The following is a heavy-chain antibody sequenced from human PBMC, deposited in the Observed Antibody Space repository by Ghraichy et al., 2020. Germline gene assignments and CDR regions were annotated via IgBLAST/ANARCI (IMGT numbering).Heavy chain of an antibody. CDR3: ARARIAVAGFDY. CDR1: GFTLSKYW. J-gene: IGHJ4*02. CDR2: INSDGSTT. Sequence: GGSLRLSCAASGFTLSKYWMHWVRQAPGKGLEWVSRINSDGSTTTYADSVKGRFTISRDNVKNTLYLQMNSLRAEDTGLYYCARARIAVAGFDYWGQGTLVSVSS. V-gene: IGHV3-74*01. D-gene: IGHD6-19*01.